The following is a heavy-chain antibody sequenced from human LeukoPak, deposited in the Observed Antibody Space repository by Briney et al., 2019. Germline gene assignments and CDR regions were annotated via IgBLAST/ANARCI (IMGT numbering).Heavy chain of an antibody. J-gene: IGHJ4*02. CDR1: GFTFSSYS. D-gene: IGHD3-10*01. CDR3: ARDLLWFGSRGYYFDY. V-gene: IGHV3-21*01. Sequence: KAGGSLRLSCAASGFTFSSYSMNWVRQAPGKGLEWVSSISSSSSYIYYADSVKGRFTISRDNAKNSLYLQMNSLRAEDTAVYYCARDLLWFGSRGYYFDYWGQGTLVTVSS. CDR2: ISSSSSYI.